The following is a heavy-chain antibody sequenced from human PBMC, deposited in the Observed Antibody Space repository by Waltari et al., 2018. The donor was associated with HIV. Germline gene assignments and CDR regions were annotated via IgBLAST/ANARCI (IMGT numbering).Heavy chain of an antibody. CDR2: SSGSGGDT. CDR1: GFTFRSYA. CDR3: AKVGLSGRWLLRRPFYFDY. J-gene: IGHJ4*02. V-gene: IGHV3-23*01. Sequence: LLESGGNLVQPGGSLTLSCAASGFTFRSYAMTWVRQAPGKGLEWVSGSSGSGGDTLFADSVKGRFTISRDASTVYLSMNRLTAEDTAVYYCAKVGLSGRWLLRRPFYFDYWGQGILVTVSS. D-gene: IGHD3-10*01.